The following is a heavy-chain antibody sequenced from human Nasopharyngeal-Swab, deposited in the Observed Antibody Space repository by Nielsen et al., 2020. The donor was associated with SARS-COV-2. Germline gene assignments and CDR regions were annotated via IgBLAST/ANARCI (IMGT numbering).Heavy chain of an antibody. CDR3: ARGRAQLWSRVNGMDV. J-gene: IGHJ6*02. Sequence: GESQKISCAASGFTFSSYEMNWVRQAPGKGLEWVSYISSSGSTIYYADSVKGRFTISRDNAKNSLYLQMNSLRAEDTAVYYCARGRAQLWSRVNGMDVWGQGTTVTVSS. CDR1: GFTFSSYE. V-gene: IGHV3-48*03. D-gene: IGHD5-18*01. CDR2: ISSSGSTI.